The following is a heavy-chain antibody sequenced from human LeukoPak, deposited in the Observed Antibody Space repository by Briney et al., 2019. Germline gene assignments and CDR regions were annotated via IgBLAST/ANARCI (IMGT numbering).Heavy chain of an antibody. CDR2: IHTSGST. CDR3: ARGIPNWGSEVDYFDF. J-gene: IGHJ4*02. Sequence: PSETLSLTCTVSGGSISSYYWSWIRQPAGKGLEWIGRIHTSGSTNYNPSLKSRVTISVDKSKTQFSLKLSSVTAADTAVYYCARGIPNWGSEVDYFDFWGQGTLVTVSS. V-gene: IGHV4-4*07. CDR1: GGSISSYY. D-gene: IGHD7-27*01.